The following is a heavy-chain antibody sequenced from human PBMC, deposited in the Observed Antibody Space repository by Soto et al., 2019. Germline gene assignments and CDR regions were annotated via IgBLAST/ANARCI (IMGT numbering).Heavy chain of an antibody. Sequence: PSETLSLTCIVSGVSVTSYTWSWVRQPANKGLEWIGRVFSSVSATYNPSLKSRVSISMDTAENRISLKLDSVTAADAGVYFCARDGMTNGDTWGQGTMATVYS. CDR1: GVSVTSYT. D-gene: IGHD2-21*02. CDR3: ARDGMTNGDT. CDR2: VFSSVSA. J-gene: IGHJ4*02. V-gene: IGHV4-4*07.